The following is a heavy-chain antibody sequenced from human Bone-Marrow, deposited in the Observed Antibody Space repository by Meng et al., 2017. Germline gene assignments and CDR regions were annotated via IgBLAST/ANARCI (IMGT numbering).Heavy chain of an antibody. Sequence: QVQLVQSGTEVKKPGASVKVSCKASGYTFATYAISWVRQAPGQGLEWMGWVSVYNTNYAQKFQGRVTLTTDTSTSTVYMELRSLTSDDTAVYYCARSCDRSGNRCYSDYWGQGTRVTVSS. J-gene: IGHJ4*02. CDR2: VSVYNT. D-gene: IGHD2-15*01. CDR3: ARSCDRSGNRCYSDY. CDR1: GYTFATYA. V-gene: IGHV1-18*01.